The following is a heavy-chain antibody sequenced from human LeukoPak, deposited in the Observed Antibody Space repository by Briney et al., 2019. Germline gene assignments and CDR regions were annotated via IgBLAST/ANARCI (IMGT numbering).Heavy chain of an antibody. D-gene: IGHD3-22*01. J-gene: IGHJ3*02. V-gene: IGHV2-70*11. CDR2: IDWADDT. Sequence: SGPASVKPTQTLTLTCTFSGFSLSSSEMCVSWLRQPPGKAPEWLARIDWADDTYYNTSLKTRLTVSKDTSKDQVVLTMTNMDPADTATYYCTRTRPYYYDSSGYCDIWGQGTMVTVSS. CDR1: GFSLSSSEMC. CDR3: TRTRPYYYDSSGYCDI.